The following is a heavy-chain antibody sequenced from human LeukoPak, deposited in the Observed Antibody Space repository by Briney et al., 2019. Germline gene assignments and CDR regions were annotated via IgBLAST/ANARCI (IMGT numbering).Heavy chain of an antibody. CDR1: GFTFSDQY. V-gene: IGHV3-72*01. J-gene: IGHJ6*02. CDR2: TRNKPKGYTT. CDR3: TRGATEATRYYYGLDV. Sequence: GGSLRLSCAASGFTFSDQYMDWVRQAPGKGLEWDGRTRNKPKGYTTEYAASVRGRFTISRDDSKNSLYLQMSSLKTEDTAVYYCTRGATEATRYYYGLDVWGQGTTVTVSS. D-gene: IGHD5-12*01.